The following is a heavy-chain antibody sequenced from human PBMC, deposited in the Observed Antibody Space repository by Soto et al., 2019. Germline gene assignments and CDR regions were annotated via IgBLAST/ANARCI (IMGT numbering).Heavy chain of an antibody. CDR3: ARHEQYYYKYYGLDG. CDR2: INPGDSDI. J-gene: IGHJ6*02. V-gene: IGHV5-51*01. Sequence: GESLKISCKGSGYSFTTYWIAWVRQMPGKGLELMGIINPGDSDIRYSPSFQGQVTISVDRSISTAYLQWSSLKASDTAIYYCARHEQYYYKYYGLDGWGQGTTVTVSS. CDR1: GYSFTTYW.